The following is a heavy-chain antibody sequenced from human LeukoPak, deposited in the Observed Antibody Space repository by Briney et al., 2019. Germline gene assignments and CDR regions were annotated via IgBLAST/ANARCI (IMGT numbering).Heavy chain of an antibody. J-gene: IGHJ5*02. CDR3: ARGADGVSSNSRGWFDP. CDR1: GFTVSSNY. CDR2: ISGSGGST. V-gene: IGHV3-21*01. D-gene: IGHD2-15*01. Sequence: GGSLRLSCAASGFTVSSNYMSWVRQAPGKGLEWVSAISGSGGSTYYADSVKGRFTISRDNARNSLYLQMNTLRAEDTAVYSCARGADGVSSNSRGWFDPWGQGTLVTVSS.